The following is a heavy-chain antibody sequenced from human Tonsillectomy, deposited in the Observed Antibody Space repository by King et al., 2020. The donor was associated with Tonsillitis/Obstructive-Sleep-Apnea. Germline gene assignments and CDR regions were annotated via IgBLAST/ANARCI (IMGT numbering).Heavy chain of an antibody. J-gene: IGHJ6*03. D-gene: IGHD2-2*01. CDR3: AKGGYCSSTSCSYYYYYYMDV. Sequence: VQLVESGGGVVQPGRSLRLSCAASGFTFSSYGMHWVRQAPGKGLEWVAVISYDVSNKYYADSVKGRFTISRDNSKNTLYLQMNSLRAEDTAVYYCAKGGYCSSTSCSYYYYYYMDVWGKGTTVTVSS. V-gene: IGHV3-30*18. CDR1: GFTFSSYG. CDR2: ISYDVSNK.